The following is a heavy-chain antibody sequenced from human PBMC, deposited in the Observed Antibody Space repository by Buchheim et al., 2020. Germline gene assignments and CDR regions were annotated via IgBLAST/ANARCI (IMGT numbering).Heavy chain of an antibody. CDR2: ISGSGGST. CDR1: GFTFSSYA. J-gene: IGHJ4*02. Sequence: EVQLLESGGGLVQPGGSLRLSCAASGFTFSSYAMSWVRQAPGKGLEWVSAISGSGGSTYYADSVKGRFTISRDNSMNTPYLQMNSLRAEDTAVYYCAKDLSNHDYGDYQFDYWGQGTL. V-gene: IGHV3-23*01. CDR3: AKDLSNHDYGDYQFDY. D-gene: IGHD4-17*01.